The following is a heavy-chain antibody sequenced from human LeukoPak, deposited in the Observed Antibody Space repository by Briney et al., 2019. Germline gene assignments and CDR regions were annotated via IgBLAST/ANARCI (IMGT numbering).Heavy chain of an antibody. Sequence: GESLKISCKGSGYSFTSYWIGWVRQMPGKGLEWMGIIYPGDSDTRYSPSFQGQVTISADKSISTAYLQWSSLKASDTAMYYYARQRGDTAMVDWFDPWGQGTLVTVSS. CDR3: ARQRGDTAMVDWFDP. J-gene: IGHJ5*02. D-gene: IGHD5-18*01. CDR2: IYPGDSDT. V-gene: IGHV5-51*01. CDR1: GYSFTSYW.